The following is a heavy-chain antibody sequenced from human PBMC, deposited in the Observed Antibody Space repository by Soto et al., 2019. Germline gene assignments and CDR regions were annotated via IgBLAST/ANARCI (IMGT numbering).Heavy chain of an antibody. Sequence: SETLSLTCTVSVGSISSYYWIWIRQPPGKGLEWIGYIYYSGSTNYNPSLKSRVTISVDTSKNQFSLKLSSVTAADTAVYYCAIRRPYDFWSGLYYYYGMDVWGQGTTVTVSS. CDR3: AIRRPYDFWSGLYYYYGMDV. V-gene: IGHV4-59*01. J-gene: IGHJ6*02. CDR2: IYYSGST. D-gene: IGHD3-3*01. CDR1: VGSISSYY.